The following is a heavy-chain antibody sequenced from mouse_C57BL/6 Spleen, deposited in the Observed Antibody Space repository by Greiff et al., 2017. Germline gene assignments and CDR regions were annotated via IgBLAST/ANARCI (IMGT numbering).Heavy chain of an antibody. CDR2: ISYSGST. CDR1: GYSITSDY. J-gene: IGHJ1*03. V-gene: IGHV3-8*01. Sequence: EVKLMESGPGLAKPSQTLSLTCSVTGYSITSDYWNWIRKFPGNKLEFMGYISYSGSTYYNPSLKSRISITRDTSKNQYYLQLNSVTTEDTATYYCARRYYYGSSHWYFDVWGTGTTVTVSS. CDR3: ARRYYYGSSHWYFDV. D-gene: IGHD1-1*01.